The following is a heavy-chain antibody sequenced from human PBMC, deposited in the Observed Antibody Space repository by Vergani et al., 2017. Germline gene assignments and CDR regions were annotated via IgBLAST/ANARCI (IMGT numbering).Heavy chain of an antibody. V-gene: IGHV4-39*01. Sequence: QLQLQESGPGLVKPSETLSHTCTVSGGSISSSSYYWGWIRQPPGKGLEWIGSIYYSGSTYYNPSLKSRVTISVDTSKNQFSLKLSSVTAADTAVYYCARTIVATIRMIDYWGQGTLVTVSS. CDR2: IYYSGST. CDR1: GGSISSSSYY. J-gene: IGHJ4*02. CDR3: ARTIVATIRMIDY. D-gene: IGHD5-12*01.